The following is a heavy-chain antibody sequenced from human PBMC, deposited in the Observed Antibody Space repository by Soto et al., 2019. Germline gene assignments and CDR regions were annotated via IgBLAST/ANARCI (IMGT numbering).Heavy chain of an antibody. CDR2: MYYDGNT. V-gene: IGHV4-59*01. J-gene: IGHJ4*02. Sequence: SETLSLTCTVSGGSTSLYYWTWIRQPPGKGLEWIGYMYYDGNTNYNPSLKSRVTISLDTSKNQFSLNLSSVTAADTAIYYCVAAIGLPFDYWGQGTLVTVSS. CDR3: VAAIGLPFDY. CDR1: GGSTSLYY. D-gene: IGHD5-12*01.